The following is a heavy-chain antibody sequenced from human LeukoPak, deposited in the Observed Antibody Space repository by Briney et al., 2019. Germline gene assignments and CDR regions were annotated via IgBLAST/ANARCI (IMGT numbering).Heavy chain of an antibody. D-gene: IGHD6-19*01. V-gene: IGHV3-64*01. J-gene: IGHJ4*02. Sequence: GGSLRLSCAASGFTFSSYAMHWVRQAPGKGLEYVSAISSNGGSTYYANSVKGRFTISRDNSKNTLYIQMGSLRAEDMAVYYCARGYSSGWYISFDYWGQGTLVTVSS. CDR1: GFTFSSYA. CDR3: ARGYSSGWYISFDY. CDR2: ISSNGGST.